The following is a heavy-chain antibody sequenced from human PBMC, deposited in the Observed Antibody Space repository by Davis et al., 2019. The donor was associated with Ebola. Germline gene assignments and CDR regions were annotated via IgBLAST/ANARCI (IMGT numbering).Heavy chain of an antibody. CDR1: GFTFSSYS. CDR2: ISSSSSTI. J-gene: IGHJ6*04. V-gene: IGHV3-48*02. Sequence: GESLKISCAASGFTFSSYSMNWVRQAPGKGLEWVSYISSSSSTIYYADSVKGRFTISIDNAKNSLYLQMNSLRDEETAVYYCARADYGSGSSYGMDVWGKGTTVTVSS. CDR3: ARADYGSGSSYGMDV. D-gene: IGHD3-10*01.